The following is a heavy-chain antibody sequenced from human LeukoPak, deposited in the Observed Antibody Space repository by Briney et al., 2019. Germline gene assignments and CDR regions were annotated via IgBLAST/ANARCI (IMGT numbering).Heavy chain of an antibody. CDR1: GYTFTGYY. CDR3: ARGSTVGATESLGFDY. J-gene: IGHJ4*02. Sequence: ASVKVSCKASGYTFTGYYIHWVRQAPGQGLEWMGWINPNSGDTHYAQKFQGRVTMTRDTSISTAYMELSRLRSDDTATYYCARGSTVGATESLGFDYWGRETRSPSPQ. V-gene: IGHV1-2*02. CDR2: INPNSGDT. D-gene: IGHD1-26*01.